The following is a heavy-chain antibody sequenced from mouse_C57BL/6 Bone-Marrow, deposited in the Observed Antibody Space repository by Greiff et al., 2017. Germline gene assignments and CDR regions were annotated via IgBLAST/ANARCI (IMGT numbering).Heavy chain of an antibody. D-gene: IGHD2-2*01. CDR2: ISDDGSYP. CDR1: GFTFSSYA. CDR3: ARERRSTMVTTGFAY. Sequence: EVKLVESGGGLVKPGGSLKLSCAASGFTFSSYAMSWVRQTPEKRLEWVATISDDGSYPYYPDNVTGRFTFSRDNAKNNLYLQMSHLKSEDTAMYYCARERRSTMVTTGFAYWGQGTLVTVSA. J-gene: IGHJ3*01. V-gene: IGHV5-4*01.